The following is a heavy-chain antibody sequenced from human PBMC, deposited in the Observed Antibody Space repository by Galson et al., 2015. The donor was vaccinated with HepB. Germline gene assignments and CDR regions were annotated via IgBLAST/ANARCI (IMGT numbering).Heavy chain of an antibody. D-gene: IGHD3-22*01. Sequence: SLRLSCAASGFTFSSYALSWVRQAPGKGLEWVSAISGSGGSTYSADSVKGRFTISRDNSKNTLYPQMNSLRAEDTAVYYCAKSYDSIRGLYDIWGQGTLVTVSS. J-gene: IGHJ3*02. CDR3: AKSYDSIRGLYDI. V-gene: IGHV3-23*01. CDR1: GFTFSSYA. CDR2: ISGSGGST.